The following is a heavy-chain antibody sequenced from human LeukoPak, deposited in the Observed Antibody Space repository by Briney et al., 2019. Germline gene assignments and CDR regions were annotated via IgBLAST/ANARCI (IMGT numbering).Heavy chain of an antibody. J-gene: IGHJ5*02. CDR1: GGSFSGYY. CDR2: INHSGST. Sequence: SETLSLTCAVYGGSFSGYYWSWIRQPPGKGLEWIGEINHSGSTNYNPSLKSRVTISVDTSKNQFSLKLSSVTAADTAVYYCARGGWFDPWGQGTLVTVSS. CDR3: ARGGWFDP. V-gene: IGHV4-34*01.